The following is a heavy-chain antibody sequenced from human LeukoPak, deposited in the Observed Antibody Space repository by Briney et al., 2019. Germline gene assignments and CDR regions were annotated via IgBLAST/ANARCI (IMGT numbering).Heavy chain of an antibody. D-gene: IGHD5-18*01. CDR3: ARDRVRIQLWPTFDY. CDR2: ISSSGSTI. V-gene: IGHV3-48*03. J-gene: IGHJ4*02. CDR1: GFTFSSYE. Sequence: GSLRLSCAASGFTFSSYEMNWVRQASGKGLEWVPYISSSGSTIYHADSVKGRFTISRDNAKNSLYLQMNSLRAEDTAVYYCARDRVRIQLWPTFDYWGQGTLVTVSS.